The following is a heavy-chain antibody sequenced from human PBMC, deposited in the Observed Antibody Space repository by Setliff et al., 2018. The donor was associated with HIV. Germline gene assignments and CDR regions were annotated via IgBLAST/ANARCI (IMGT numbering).Heavy chain of an antibody. J-gene: IGHJ6*02. CDR1: GFTFDNYG. CDR2: IDWSGGVT. D-gene: IGHD1-26*01. CDR3: ARGYSGRSGGYYYYGMDV. Sequence: PGGSLRLSCAASGFTFDNYGMSWVRQVPGKGLEWVSGIDWSGGVTRYAESVKGRLIISRDNAKNSLYLQMNSLRAEDTALYHCARGYSGRSGGYYYYGMDVWGQGTTVTVSS. V-gene: IGHV3-20*01.